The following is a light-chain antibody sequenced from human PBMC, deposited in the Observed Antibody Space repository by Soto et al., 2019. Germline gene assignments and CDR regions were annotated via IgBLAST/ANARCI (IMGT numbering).Light chain of an antibody. CDR2: EAS. CDR3: QQYNRYPLT. Sequence: DIQMTKSPSTLSAFVGDRVSITCRASQSISSWLAWYQQKPGNAPNLLIYEASSLDSGVPSRFSGSGSGTEFTLTITSLQPDECASYYCQQYNRYPLTFGGGTKGEIK. V-gene: IGKV1-5*03. CDR1: QSISSW. J-gene: IGKJ4*01.